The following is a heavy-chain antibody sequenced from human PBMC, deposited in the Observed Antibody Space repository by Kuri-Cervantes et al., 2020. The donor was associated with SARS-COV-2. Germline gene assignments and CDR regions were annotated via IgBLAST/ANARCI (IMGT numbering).Heavy chain of an antibody. Sequence: SETLSLTCTVSGGSISSYYWSWIRQPPGKGLEWIGYIYYSGSTNYNPSLKSRVTISVDTSKNQFSLKPSSATAADTAVYYCARVAYSGYFFDYWGQGTLVTVSS. CDR3: ARVAYSGYFFDY. CDR1: GGSISSYY. CDR2: IYYSGST. V-gene: IGHV4-59*01. J-gene: IGHJ4*02. D-gene: IGHD5-12*01.